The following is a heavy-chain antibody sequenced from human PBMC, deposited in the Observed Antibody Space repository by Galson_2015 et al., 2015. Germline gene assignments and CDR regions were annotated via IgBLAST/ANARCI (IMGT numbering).Heavy chain of an antibody. V-gene: IGHV4-34*01. J-gene: IGHJ5*02. CDR3: ARGMGAPYCSSTSCRKDSKFDP. Sequence: LSLTCAVYGGSSRGYYGSWIRHPPGKGLEWIGEINHRGGTNYNPSLKSRVTISVDTSKNQFSLKLSSVTAADTAVYYCARGMGAPYCSSTSCRKDSKFDPWGQGTLVTVSS. CDR2: INHRGGT. D-gene: IGHD2-2*01. CDR1: GGSSRGYY.